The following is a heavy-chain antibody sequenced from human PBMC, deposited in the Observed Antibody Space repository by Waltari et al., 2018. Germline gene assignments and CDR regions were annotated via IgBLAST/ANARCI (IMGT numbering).Heavy chain of an antibody. Sequence: QVQLVESGWGVVQPGRSLRLSCAASGFTFSSYAMPCVRHAPGKGLRWMAVRSYWVSKKYHAESGKSRVTSSRGKSKNTRYLPMNSLRAEDTAVYYCAKGTRITIIGVVSTYDAFDIWGQGTMVTVFS. CDR1: GFTFSSYA. D-gene: IGHD3-3*01. J-gene: IGHJ3*02. V-gene: IGHV3-30*18. CDR2: RSYWVSKK. CDR3: AKGTRITIIGVVSTYDAFDI.